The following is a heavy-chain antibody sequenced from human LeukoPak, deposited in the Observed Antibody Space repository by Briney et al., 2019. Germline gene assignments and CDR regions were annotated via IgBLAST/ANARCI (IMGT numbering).Heavy chain of an antibody. D-gene: IGHD5-12*01. V-gene: IGHV3-30*03. J-gene: IGHJ6*03. CDR3: AREHSGYIYYYYYMDV. CDR2: ISYDGSNK. CDR1: GFAFSSYG. Sequence: PGGSLRLSCAASGFAFSSYGMHWVRQAPGKGLEWVAVISYDGSNKYYADSVKGRFTISRDNSKNTLYLQMNSLRAEDTAVYYCAREHSGYIYYYYYMDVWGKGTTVTVSS.